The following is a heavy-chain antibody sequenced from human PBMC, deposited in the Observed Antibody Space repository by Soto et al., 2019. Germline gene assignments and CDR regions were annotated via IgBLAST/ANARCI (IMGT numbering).Heavy chain of an antibody. CDR2: IWYDGSNK. CDR1: GFTFSSYG. J-gene: IGHJ4*02. CDR3: SRDSGSYYGSNFDY. V-gene: IGHV3-33*01. Sequence: GGSLRLSCAASGFTFSSYGMHWVRQAPGKGLEWVAVIWYDGSNKYYADSVKGRFTISRDNSKNTLYLQMNSLRAEDTAVYYCSRDSGSYYGSNFDYWRQGTLVTVSS. D-gene: IGHD1-26*01.